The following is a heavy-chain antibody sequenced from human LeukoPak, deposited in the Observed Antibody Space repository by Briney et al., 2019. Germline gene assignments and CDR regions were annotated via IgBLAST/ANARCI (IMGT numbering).Heavy chain of an antibody. CDR2: ISVYNGNT. J-gene: IGHJ4*02. D-gene: IGHD1-26*01. CDR1: GYSFTSYG. Sequence: ASVKVSCKASGYSFTSYGISWVRQAPGQGLEWMGWISVYNGNTNYGQNLQGRVTMTTDTTTSTAYMELRSLRSDDTAVYYCAREGIVGASGDFWGQGTLVTVSS. V-gene: IGHV1-18*01. CDR3: AREGIVGASGDF.